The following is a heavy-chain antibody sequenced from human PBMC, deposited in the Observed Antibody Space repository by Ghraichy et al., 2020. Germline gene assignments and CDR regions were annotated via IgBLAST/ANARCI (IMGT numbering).Heavy chain of an antibody. D-gene: IGHD2-2*01. V-gene: IGHV4-34*01. CDR2: INHSGNT. Sequence: ETLSLTCAIYGGSVRGYYWSWIRQPPGKGLEWIGEINHSGNTNYNPSLKSRVTISIDTSNYQFSLKLTSVTAADSAVYYCARLSVPPSAAQAYYYSAMDVWGQGTTVTVSS. CDR3: ARLSVPPSAAQAYYYSAMDV. CDR1: GGSVRGYY. J-gene: IGHJ6*02.